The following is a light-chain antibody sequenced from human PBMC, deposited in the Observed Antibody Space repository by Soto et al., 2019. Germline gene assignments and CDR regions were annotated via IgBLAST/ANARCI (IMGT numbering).Light chain of an antibody. CDR3: HHYGT. Sequence: EIVLTQSPGTLSLSPGERATLSCRASQTVSSSYLAWYQQKPGQAPRLLIYGASSRATGIPDRFSGSGSGTYSTLTITRQEPEDFAVSFCHHYGTFVQGTKVEIK. V-gene: IGKV3-20*01. J-gene: IGKJ1*01. CDR2: GAS. CDR1: QTVSSSY.